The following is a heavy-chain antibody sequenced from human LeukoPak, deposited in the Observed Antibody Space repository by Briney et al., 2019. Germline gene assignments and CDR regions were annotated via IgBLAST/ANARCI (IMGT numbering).Heavy chain of an antibody. V-gene: IGHV1-69*13. CDR3: ARVQGPAAIRGAAGYFDY. CDR2: IIPIFGTA. CDR1: GGTFSSYA. J-gene: IGHJ4*02. D-gene: IGHD2-2*02. Sequence: SVKVSCKASGGTFSSYAISWVRQAPGQGLEWMGGIIPIFGTANYAQKFQGRVTITADESTSTAYMELSSLRSEDTAVYYCARVQGPAAIRGAAGYFDYWGQGTLVTVSS.